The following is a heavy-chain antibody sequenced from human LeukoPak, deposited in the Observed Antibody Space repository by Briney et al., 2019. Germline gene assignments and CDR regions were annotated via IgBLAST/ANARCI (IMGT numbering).Heavy chain of an antibody. Sequence: PGRSLRLSCAASGFTFRDYAMSWVRQAPGKGLEWVSAISGSGGSTYYADSVKGRFTISRDNSKNTLYLQMNSLRAEDTAVYYCAKDLNPRIVYAFDIWGQGTMVTVSS. CDR3: AKDLNPRIVYAFDI. D-gene: IGHD2/OR15-2a*01. CDR2: ISGSGGST. V-gene: IGHV3-23*01. J-gene: IGHJ3*02. CDR1: GFTFRDYA.